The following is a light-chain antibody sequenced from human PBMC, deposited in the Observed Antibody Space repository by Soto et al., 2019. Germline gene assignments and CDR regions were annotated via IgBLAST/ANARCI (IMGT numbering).Light chain of an antibody. V-gene: IGKV3-20*01. CDR2: GAS. J-gene: IGKJ1*01. CDR1: QSVTTY. Sequence: EIVLTQSPDTLSLSPGERATLSCRASQSVTTYLAWYQHRPGQTPRLLIYGASYRATGIPDRFFGSGSGTVFTLPIPRLEPEDFALYYCQQFYASPRPFGKGTKVE. CDR3: QQFYASPRP.